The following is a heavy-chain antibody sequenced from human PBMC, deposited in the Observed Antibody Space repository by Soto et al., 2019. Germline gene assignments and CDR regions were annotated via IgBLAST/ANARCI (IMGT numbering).Heavy chain of an antibody. CDR1: GFTFSSYA. CDR2: ISYDGSNK. Sequence: QVQLVESGGGVVQPGRSLRLSCAASGFTFSSYAMHWVRQAPGKGLEWVAVISYDGSNKYYADSVKGRFTISRDNSKNTLYLQMNSLRAEDTAVYYCARGGNYDFWSGYFGYWGQGTLVTVSS. V-gene: IGHV3-30-3*01. CDR3: ARGGNYDFWSGYFGY. J-gene: IGHJ4*02. D-gene: IGHD3-3*01.